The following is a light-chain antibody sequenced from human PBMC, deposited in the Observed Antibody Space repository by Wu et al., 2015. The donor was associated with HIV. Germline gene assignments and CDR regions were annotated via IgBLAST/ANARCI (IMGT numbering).Light chain of an antibody. CDR2: DAS. V-gene: IGKV3-11*01. CDR3: QQYKNWPPFT. CDR1: QSVRNY. J-gene: IGKJ5*01. Sequence: EIVLTQSPATLSLSPGERATLSCRASQSVRNYLAWFQQKPGQAPRLLIYDASNRATGIPARFSGRGSGTEFTLTISDMQSEDFAVYYCQQYKNWPPFTFGQGTRL.